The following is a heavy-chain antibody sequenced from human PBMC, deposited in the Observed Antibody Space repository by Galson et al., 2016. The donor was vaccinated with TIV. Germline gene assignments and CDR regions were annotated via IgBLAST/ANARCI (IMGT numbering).Heavy chain of an antibody. CDR3: ARNNWNYEGAFDI. V-gene: IGHV3-7*01. CDR2: IKQDGSEK. CDR1: GFTFSSYW. Sequence: SLRLSCAASGFTFSSYWLSWVRQAPGKGLEWVANIKQDGSEKHYVDSVKGRFTISRDNAKNSLYPQMNSLGAEDTAVYYCARNNWNYEGAFDIWGQGTMVTVSS. D-gene: IGHD1-7*01. J-gene: IGHJ3*02.